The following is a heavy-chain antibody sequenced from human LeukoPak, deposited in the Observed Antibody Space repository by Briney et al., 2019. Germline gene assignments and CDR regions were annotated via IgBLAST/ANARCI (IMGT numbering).Heavy chain of an antibody. D-gene: IGHD2-2*02. CDR2: ISSNGGST. CDR1: GFTFSSYA. J-gene: IGHJ4*02. V-gene: IGHV3-64*01. Sequence: PGGXLRLSCAASGFTFSSYAMHWVRQAPGKGLEYVSAISSNGGSTYYANSVKGRFTISRDNSKNTLYLQMGSLRAEDMAVYYCARVQPGYTFDYWGQGTLVTVSS. CDR3: ARVQPGYTFDY.